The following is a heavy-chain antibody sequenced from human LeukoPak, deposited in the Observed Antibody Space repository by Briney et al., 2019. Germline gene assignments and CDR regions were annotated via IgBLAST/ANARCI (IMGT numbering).Heavy chain of an antibody. J-gene: IGHJ4*02. Sequence: ASVKVSCKASGYTFTSYGISWVRQAPGQGLEWMGWISAYNGNTNYAQKLQGRVTTTTDTSTSTAYMELRSLRSDDTAVYYCARDLSSWYEGISDYWGQGTLVTVSS. D-gene: IGHD6-13*01. CDR3: ARDLSSWYEGISDY. V-gene: IGHV1-18*01. CDR1: GYTFTSYG. CDR2: ISAYNGNT.